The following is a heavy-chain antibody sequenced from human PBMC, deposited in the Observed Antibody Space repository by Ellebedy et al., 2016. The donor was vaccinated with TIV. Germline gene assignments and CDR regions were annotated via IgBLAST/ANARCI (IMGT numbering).Heavy chain of an antibody. V-gene: IGHV3-48*02. CDR2: IGSRTSII. J-gene: IGHJ3*02. CDR1: GFTFTFSSYG. Sequence: PGGSLRLSCAASGFTFTFSSYGMNWVRQAPGKGLEWVSYIGSRTSIIYYADSVKGRFTISRDNAKNSLYLQMNSLRDEDTAVYYCARGGGERLRYAFDMWGHGTMVTVSS. D-gene: IGHD1-26*01. CDR3: ARGGGERLRYAFDM.